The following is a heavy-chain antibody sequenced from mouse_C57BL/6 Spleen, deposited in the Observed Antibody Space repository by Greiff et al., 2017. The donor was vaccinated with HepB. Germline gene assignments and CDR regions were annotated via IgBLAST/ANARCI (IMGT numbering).Heavy chain of an antibody. V-gene: IGHV5-17*01. J-gene: IGHJ3*01. CDR2: ISSGSSTI. CDR3: ARHSPWFAY. Sequence: EVKVVESGGGLVKPGGSLKLSCAASGFTFSDYGMHWVRQAPEKGLEWVAYISSGSSTIYYADTVKGRFTISRDNAKNTLFLQMTSLRSEDTAMYYCARHSPWFAYWGQGTLVTVSA. CDR1: GFTFSDYG.